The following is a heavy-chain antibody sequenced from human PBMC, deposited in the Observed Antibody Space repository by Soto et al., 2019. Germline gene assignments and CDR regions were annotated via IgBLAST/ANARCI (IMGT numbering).Heavy chain of an antibody. Sequence: ASVKVSGKASGGTFSSYAISWVRQAPGQGLEWMGGIIPIFGTANYAQKFQGRVTITADESTSTAYMELSSLRSEATAVYYCARAAPRIKIFGVVGRYGMDVWGQVMTVTVSS. CDR1: GGTFSSYA. V-gene: IGHV1-69*13. D-gene: IGHD3-3*01. CDR3: ARAAPRIKIFGVVGRYGMDV. CDR2: IIPIFGTA. J-gene: IGHJ6*02.